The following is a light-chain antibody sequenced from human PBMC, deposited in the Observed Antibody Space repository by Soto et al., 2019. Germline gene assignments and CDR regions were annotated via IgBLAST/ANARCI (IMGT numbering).Light chain of an antibody. Sequence: DIQMTQSPSSLSASVGDRVTITCQASQDISNYLTWYQQKPGKAPKLLIYDASNLETGVPSRFSGSGSGTDFTFTISSLQPEDIATYYCQQYDHLLTFGGGTKVEIK. J-gene: IGKJ4*01. V-gene: IGKV1-33*01. CDR1: QDISNY. CDR3: QQYDHLLT. CDR2: DAS.